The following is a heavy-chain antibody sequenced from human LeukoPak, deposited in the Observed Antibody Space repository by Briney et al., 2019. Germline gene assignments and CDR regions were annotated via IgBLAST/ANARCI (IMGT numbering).Heavy chain of an antibody. CDR3: ARTPATTWTNHFDY. V-gene: IGHV4-59*01. D-gene: IGHD4-17*01. Sequence: SETLSLTCTVSGGSISTYYWNWIRQSPGKGLEWIGYMYYSGSTNYSPSLKSRVTISVDTSKNESSLKLSSVTAADTAVYYCARTPATTWTNHFDYWGQGTLVTVSS. CDR1: GGSISTYY. J-gene: IGHJ4*02. CDR2: MYYSGST.